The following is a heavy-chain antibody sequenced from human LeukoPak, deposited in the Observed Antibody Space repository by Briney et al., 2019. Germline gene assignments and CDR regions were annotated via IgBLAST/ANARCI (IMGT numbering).Heavy chain of an antibody. CDR3: ARGWFSSWYRVGNHWFDP. Sequence: KTSETLSLTCAVYGGSFSGYYWSWIRQPPGKGLEWIGEINHSGSTNYNPSLKSRVTISVNTSKNQFSLKLSSVTAADTAVYYCARGWFSSWYRVGNHWFDPWGQGTLVTVSS. CDR1: GGSFSGYY. J-gene: IGHJ5*02. D-gene: IGHD6-13*01. CDR2: INHSGST. V-gene: IGHV4-34*01.